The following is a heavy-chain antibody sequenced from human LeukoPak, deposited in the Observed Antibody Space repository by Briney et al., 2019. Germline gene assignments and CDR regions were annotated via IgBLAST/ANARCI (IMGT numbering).Heavy chain of an antibody. J-gene: IGHJ5*02. CDR3: ARVTYDSSGWNWFDP. D-gene: IGHD3-22*01. V-gene: IGHV4-30-2*01. CDR1: GGSISSGGYS. CDR2: IYHSGST. Sequence: PSETLSLTCAVSGGSISSGGYSWSWIRQPPGKGLEWIGYIYHSGSTYYNPSLKSRVTISVDRSKNQFSLKLSSVTAADTAVYYCARVTYDSSGWNWFDPWGQGTLVTVSS.